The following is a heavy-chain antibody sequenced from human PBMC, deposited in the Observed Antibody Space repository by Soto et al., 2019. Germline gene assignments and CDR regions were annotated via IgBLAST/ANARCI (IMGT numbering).Heavy chain of an antibody. D-gene: IGHD3-16*01. V-gene: IGHV4-30-4*01. CDR3: ARLASYFMITFEGASTASDY. Sequence: QVQLQEPGPGLVKPSQTLSLTCTVSGGSIRSGDYYWSWIRQPPGTGLERNGYIYHSGSTSYNPALESRVTIVLVTSKIQSSLGLRSVSAADTAVYYSARLASYFMITFEGASTASDYFGRETQVTV. CDR2: IYHSGST. CDR1: GGSIRSGDYY. J-gene: IGHJ4*02.